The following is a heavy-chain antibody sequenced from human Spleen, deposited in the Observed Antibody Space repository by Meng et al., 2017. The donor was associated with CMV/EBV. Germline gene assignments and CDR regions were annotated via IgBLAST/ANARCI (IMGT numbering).Heavy chain of an antibody. V-gene: IGHV1-2*02. Sequence: SCKASGYTFSDYYVHWVRQAPGEGLEWMGWINPTRDDTKYAQKFQGRVTMTRDTSTSTAYMELSSLTSDDTAVYYCVRDGRLAAGDYWGQGTLVTVSS. CDR1: GYTFSDYY. J-gene: IGHJ4*02. CDR2: INPTRDDT. CDR3: VRDGRLAAGDY. D-gene: IGHD6-25*01.